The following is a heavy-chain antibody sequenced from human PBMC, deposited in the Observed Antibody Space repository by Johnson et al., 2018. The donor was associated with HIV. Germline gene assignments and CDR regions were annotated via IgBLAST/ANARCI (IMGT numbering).Heavy chain of an antibody. J-gene: IGHJ3*02. V-gene: IGHV3-30*02. CDR3: ARGGVVHDAFDM. CDR1: GFTFSSYG. CDR2: IRYDGSNK. Sequence: VQLVESGGGVVQPGGSLRLSCAASGFTFSSYGMHWVRQAPGTGLEWVAFIRYDGSNKYYADPVKGRFTLSRDNSKNTLYLQLSSLRTEDTAVFYCARGGVVHDAFDMWGQGTMVTVSS. D-gene: IGHD2-2*01.